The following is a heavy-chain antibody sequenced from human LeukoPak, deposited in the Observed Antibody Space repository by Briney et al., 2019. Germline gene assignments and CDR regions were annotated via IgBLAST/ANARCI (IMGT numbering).Heavy chain of an antibody. CDR1: GGSFSGYY. CDR2: INHSGST. D-gene: IGHD5-18*01. Sequence: PSETLSLTCAVYGGSFSGYYWSWIRQPPGKGLEWIGEINHSGSTNYNPSLKSRVTISVDTSKTQFPLKLTSVTAADTAVYYCAGDSGYSYGRFDYWGQGTLVTVSS. V-gene: IGHV4-34*01. CDR3: AGDSGYSYGRFDY. J-gene: IGHJ4*02.